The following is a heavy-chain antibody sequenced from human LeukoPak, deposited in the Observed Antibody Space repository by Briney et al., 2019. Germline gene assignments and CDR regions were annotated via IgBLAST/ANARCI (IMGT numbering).Heavy chain of an antibody. CDR2: IISSSNTI. V-gene: IGHV3-48*01. D-gene: IGHD3-10*01. J-gene: IGHJ6*04. Sequence: PGGSLRLSCAVSGFTFSTHSMNWVRQAPGKGLEWVSYIISSSNTIYYADSVKGQFTISRDNAKNSLYLQMNSLRAEDTAVYYCARAVGHGSGSPRMDVWGKGTTFTVSS. CDR3: ARAVGHGSGSPRMDV. CDR1: GFTFSTHS.